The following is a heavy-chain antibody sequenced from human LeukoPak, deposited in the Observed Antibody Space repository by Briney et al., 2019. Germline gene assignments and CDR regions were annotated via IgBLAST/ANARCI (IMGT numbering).Heavy chain of an antibody. D-gene: IGHD3-22*01. CDR3: ARWDYDSSGYLPQYYFDY. V-gene: IGHV4-59*08. CDR2: IYYSGST. CDR1: GGSISSYY. J-gene: IGHJ4*02. Sequence: SETLSLTCTVSGGSISSYYWSWIRQPPGKGLEWIGYIYYSGSTNYNPSLKSRVTISVDTSKNQFSLKLSSVTAADTAVYYCARWDYDSSGYLPQYYFDYWGQGTLVTVSS.